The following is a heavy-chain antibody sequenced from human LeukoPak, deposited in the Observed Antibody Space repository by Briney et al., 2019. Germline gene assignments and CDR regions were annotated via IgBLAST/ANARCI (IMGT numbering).Heavy chain of an antibody. J-gene: IGHJ5*02. V-gene: IGHV3-48*03. CDR2: ISSSGTTI. Sequence: GGSLRLSCAASGFTFSSYEMNWVRQAPGKGLEWVSYISSSGTTIYYADSVKGRFTISRDNAKNSLYLQMNSLRAEDTAVYYCARVGVVVAASGNLWFDPWGQGTLVTVSS. CDR3: ARVGVVVAASGNLWFDP. D-gene: IGHD2-15*01. CDR1: GFTFSSYE.